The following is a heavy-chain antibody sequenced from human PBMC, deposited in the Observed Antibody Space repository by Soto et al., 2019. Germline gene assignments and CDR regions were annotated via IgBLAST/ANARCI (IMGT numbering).Heavy chain of an antibody. V-gene: IGHV1-69*06. Sequence: ASVKVSCKASGGTFNNYVINWVRQAPGQGLEWMGGIIPIFGTANYAQKFQGRVTITADKSTSTAYMELNSLRSEDTAVYYCAGRCDRTSCLAHFDYWCQGTLVTVSS. D-gene: IGHD2-2*01. CDR2: IIPIFGTA. CDR1: GGTFNNYV. CDR3: AGRCDRTSCLAHFDY. J-gene: IGHJ4*02.